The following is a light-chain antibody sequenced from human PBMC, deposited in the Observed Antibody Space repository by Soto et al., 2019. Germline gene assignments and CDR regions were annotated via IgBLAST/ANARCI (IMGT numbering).Light chain of an antibody. V-gene: IGKV3-11*01. CDR2: DTS. J-gene: IGKJ5*01. CDR1: QSVSSS. CDR3: QQRTNWRIT. Sequence: EIVLTQSLATLSLSPGERATLSCRASQSVSSSLAWYQQKPGQSPRLLIYDTSNRATGIPARFSGSGSGTDFTLTISSLEPEDFAVYYCQQRTNWRITFGQGTRLEIK.